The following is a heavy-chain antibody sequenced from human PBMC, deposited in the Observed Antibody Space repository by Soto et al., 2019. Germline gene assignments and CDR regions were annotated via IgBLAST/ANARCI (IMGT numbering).Heavy chain of an antibody. CDR1: GDSVSSNSAA. J-gene: IGHJ3*02. D-gene: IGHD2-2*01. Sequence: SQTLSLTCALSGDSVSSNSAAWNWIRQSPSRGLEWLRRTYYRSKCYKDYAVSVKSRITINPDTSKNQLDLKLNYVTPEDTAVYYCASGSTPAKKGDAFDIWGQGTMVTVSS. V-gene: IGHV6-1*01. CDR2: TYYRSKCYK. CDR3: ASGSTPAKKGDAFDI.